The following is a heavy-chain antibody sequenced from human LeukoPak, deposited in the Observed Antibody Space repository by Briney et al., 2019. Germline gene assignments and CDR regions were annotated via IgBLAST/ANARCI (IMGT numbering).Heavy chain of an antibody. D-gene: IGHD5-12*01. Sequence: SETLSLTCTVSGGSISSYYWSWIRQPPGKGLEWIGYIYYSGSTNYNPSLKSRVTISVDTSKNQFSLKLSSVTAADTAVYYCARHRSGYDYDAFDIWGQGTMVTVSS. J-gene: IGHJ3*02. CDR1: GGSISSYY. CDR3: ARHRSGYDYDAFDI. V-gene: IGHV4-59*08. CDR2: IYYSGST.